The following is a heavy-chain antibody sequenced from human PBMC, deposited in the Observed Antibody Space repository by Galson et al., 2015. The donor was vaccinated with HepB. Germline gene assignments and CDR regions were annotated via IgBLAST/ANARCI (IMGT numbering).Heavy chain of an antibody. J-gene: IGHJ4*02. Sequence: SLRLSCAAPGFTFSSYSMNWVRQAPGKGLEWVSYISSSSSTIYYADSVKGRFTISRDNAKNSLYLQMNSLRAEDTAVYYCARVGRSGEFDYWGQGTLVTVSS. CDR3: ARVGRSGEFDY. CDR1: GFTFSSYS. CDR2: ISSSSSTI. D-gene: IGHD3-16*01. V-gene: IGHV3-48*04.